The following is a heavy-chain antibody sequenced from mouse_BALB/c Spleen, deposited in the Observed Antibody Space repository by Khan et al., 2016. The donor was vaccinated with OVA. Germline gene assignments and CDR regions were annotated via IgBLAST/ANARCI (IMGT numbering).Heavy chain of an antibody. CDR1: GYTFTSYW. CDR2: INPSTGYT. CDR3: ANHGSSSAWLTY. J-gene: IGHJ3*01. V-gene: IGHV1-7*01. D-gene: IGHD1-1*01. Sequence: QLQESGAELAKPGASVKMSCKASGYTFTSYWMHWVKQRPGQGLEWIGYINPSTGYTEYNQRFKDKATLTADKSSSTAYMQLSSLTSEESAVYDCANHGSSSAWLTYWGQGTLVTVSA.